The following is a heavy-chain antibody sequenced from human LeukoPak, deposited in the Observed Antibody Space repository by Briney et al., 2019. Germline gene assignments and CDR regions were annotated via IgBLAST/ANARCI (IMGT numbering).Heavy chain of an antibody. CDR3: AREEDYYDSSGHGAFDI. D-gene: IGHD3-22*01. J-gene: IGHJ3*02. Sequence: PSETLSLTCAVYGGSFSGYYWSWIRQPPGKGLEWIGEINHSGSTNYNPSLKSRVTISVDTSKNQFSLNLSSVTAADTAVYYCAREEDYYDSSGHGAFDIWGQGTMVTVSS. V-gene: IGHV4-34*01. CDR2: INHSGST. CDR1: GGSFSGYY.